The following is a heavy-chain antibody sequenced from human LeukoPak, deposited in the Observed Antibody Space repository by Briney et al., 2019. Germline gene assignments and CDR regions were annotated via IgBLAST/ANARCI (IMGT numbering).Heavy chain of an antibody. J-gene: IGHJ4*02. CDR1: GGSISSGGYS. CDR2: ISSSSSYI. Sequence: LSLTCAVSGGSISSGGYSWSWVRQAPGKGLEWVSSISSSSSYIYYADSVKGRFTISRDNAKNSLYLQMNSLRAEDTAVYYCARDRWDLITGTTVGFDYWGQGTLVTVSS. V-gene: IGHV3-21*01. CDR3: ARDRWDLITGTTVGFDY. D-gene: IGHD1-7*01.